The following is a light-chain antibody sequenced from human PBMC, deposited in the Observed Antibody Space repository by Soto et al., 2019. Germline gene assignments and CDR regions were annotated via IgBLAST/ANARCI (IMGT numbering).Light chain of an antibody. J-gene: IGKJ1*01. CDR1: QSIKYY. CDR3: QHHNSYSQT. Sequence: DIQMTQSPSSLSASVGDRVTITCRASQSIKYYLNWYQQKPGKAPKLLIYAASSLQSGVPSRFSGSGSGTEFTLTISSLQPDDFATYFCQHHNSYSQTFGQGTKVDIK. CDR2: AAS. V-gene: IGKV1-17*01.